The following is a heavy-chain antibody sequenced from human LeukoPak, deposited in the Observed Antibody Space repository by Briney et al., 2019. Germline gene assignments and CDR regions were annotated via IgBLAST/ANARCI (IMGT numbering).Heavy chain of an antibody. CDR2: MNPNSGNT. D-gene: IGHD6-13*01. CDR1: GYTFTSYD. CDR3: ARMYSSSWTQYAFDI. J-gene: IGHJ3*02. Sequence: GASVKVSCKASGYTFTSYDINWVRQATGQGLEWMGWMNPNSGNTGYAQKFQGRVTLTRNTSITTAYMELSSLRSEATAVYYCARMYSSSWTQYAFDIWGQGTMVTVSS. V-gene: IGHV1-8*01.